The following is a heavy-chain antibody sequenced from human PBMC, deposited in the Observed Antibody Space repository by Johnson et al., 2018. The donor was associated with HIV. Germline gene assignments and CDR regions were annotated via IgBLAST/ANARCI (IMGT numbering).Heavy chain of an antibody. Sequence: VQLVESGGGLVQPGGSLRLSCAASGFTFSGYAMSWVRQAPGKGLDWVSTISGSGGSTYSADSVKGRFTISRDNSENTLYLQMNSLRAEDTAVYYCARDNEDIVLVGAFDIWGQGTMVTVSS. CDR1: GFTFSGYA. V-gene: IGHV3-23*04. CDR3: ARDNEDIVLVGAFDI. CDR2: ISGSGGST. D-gene: IGHD2-8*02. J-gene: IGHJ3*02.